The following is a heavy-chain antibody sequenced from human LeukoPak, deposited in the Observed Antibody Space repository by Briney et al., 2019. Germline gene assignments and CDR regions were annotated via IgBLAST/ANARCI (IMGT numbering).Heavy chain of an antibody. D-gene: IGHD5-24*01. J-gene: IGHJ4*02. Sequence: ASVKVSCKASGYTFTGYYMHWVRQAPGQGLEWMGWINPNSGGTNYAQKFQGRVTMTRDTSISTAYMELSRLGSDDTAVYYCARGVEMATMVNDYWGQGTLVTVSS. CDR1: GYTFTGYY. CDR2: INPNSGGT. CDR3: ARGVEMATMVNDY. V-gene: IGHV1-2*02.